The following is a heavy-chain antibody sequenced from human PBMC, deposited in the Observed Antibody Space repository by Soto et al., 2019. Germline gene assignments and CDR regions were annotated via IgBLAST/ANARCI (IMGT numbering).Heavy chain of an antibody. J-gene: IGHJ4*02. CDR3: ARDSGYGNDY. D-gene: IGHD3-10*01. V-gene: IGHV3-7*01. CDR1: GFTFSSHW. CDR2: IKQDGNEK. Sequence: GGSLRLSCAASGFTFSSHWMNWVRQAPGKGLEWVANIKQDGNEKYYVDSVKGRFTISRDNAKNPLFLQMNSLRAEDTAVYYCARDSGYGNDYWGQGTLGTVSS.